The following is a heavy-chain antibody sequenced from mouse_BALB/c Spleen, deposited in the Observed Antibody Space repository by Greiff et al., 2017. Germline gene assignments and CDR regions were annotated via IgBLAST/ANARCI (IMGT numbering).Heavy chain of an antibody. Sequence: VQLKESGPGLVKPSQSLSLTCSVTGYSITSGYYWNWIRQFPGNKLEWMGYISYDGSNNYNPSLKNRISITRDTSKNQFFLKLNSVTTEDTATYYCARDQVTNPFDYWGQGTTLTVSS. CDR2: ISYDGSN. CDR1: GYSITSGYY. CDR3: ARDQVTNPFDY. V-gene: IGHV3-6*02. D-gene: IGHD2-3*01. J-gene: IGHJ2*01.